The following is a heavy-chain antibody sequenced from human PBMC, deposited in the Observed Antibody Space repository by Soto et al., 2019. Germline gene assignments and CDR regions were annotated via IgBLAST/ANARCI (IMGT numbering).Heavy chain of an antibody. CDR2: IQTGDGDT. Sequence: QVKLLQSGAEVTRPGASLKVSCQASGYIFITHALHWVRQAPGQRPEWMGWIQTGDGDTEYSEKFKGRVTISSDTSGSTAYMELSSLTAADTAVYYCVRDKTGIPFDYWGQGTWVTVSS. J-gene: IGHJ4*02. CDR3: VRDKTGIPFDY. D-gene: IGHD6-13*01. CDR1: GYIFITHA. V-gene: IGHV1-3*04.